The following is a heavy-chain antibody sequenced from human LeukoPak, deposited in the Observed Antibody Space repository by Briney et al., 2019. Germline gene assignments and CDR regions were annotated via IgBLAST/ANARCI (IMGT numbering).Heavy chain of an antibody. J-gene: IGHJ4*02. Sequence: GGSLSLSCAVSGFTFSSYAMTWVRPAPGKGLEWGLYISGSGGGTYYADYVTGRFIISRDNSKNTVYLQLNSLRAQDTALDYCAKLHSSSWYNPTDYWGQGTLVTVSS. CDR1: GFTFSSYA. D-gene: IGHD6-13*01. CDR3: AKLHSSSWYNPTDY. CDR2: ISGSGGGT. V-gene: IGHV3-23*01.